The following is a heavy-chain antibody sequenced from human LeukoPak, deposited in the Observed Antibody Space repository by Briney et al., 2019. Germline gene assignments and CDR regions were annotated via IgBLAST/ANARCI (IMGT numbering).Heavy chain of an antibody. CDR1: GGSISSYY. J-gene: IGHJ4*02. CDR3: ARGAHYFDY. V-gene: IGHV4-59*01. CDR2: IYYSGST. Sequence: SETLSLTCTVSGGSISSYYWSWIRQPPGKGLEWIGYIYYSGSTNYNPSLKSRVTISVDTSKNQFSLKLTSVTAADTAVYYCARGAHYFDYWGQGALVTVSS.